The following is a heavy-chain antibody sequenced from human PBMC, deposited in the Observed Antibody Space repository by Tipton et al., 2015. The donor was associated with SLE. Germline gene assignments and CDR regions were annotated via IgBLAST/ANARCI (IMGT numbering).Heavy chain of an antibody. CDR2: IYTNAHT. D-gene: IGHD4-11*01. J-gene: IGHJ2*01. CDR3: AREFLNPVTTVHYYFDL. V-gene: IGHV4-4*07. Sequence: TLSLTCTVSGGSISSYYWSWIRQPAGGGLEWIGRIYTNAHTNYNPSLKSRVTMSVDTSKNHFSLKLISVTAADTAVYYCAREFLNPVTTVHYYFDLWGRGTLVTVSS. CDR1: GGSISSYY.